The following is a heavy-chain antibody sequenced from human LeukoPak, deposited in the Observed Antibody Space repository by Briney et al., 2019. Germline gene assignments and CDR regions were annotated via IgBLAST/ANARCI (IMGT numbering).Heavy chain of an antibody. J-gene: IGHJ4*02. CDR2: IYYSGST. CDR3: ARGSGWYFY. Sequence: SETLSLTCAVYGGSFRGYYWSWIRQPPGKGLEWIGYIYYSGSTNYNPSLKSRVTISADTSKNQISLKLSSVTAADTAVYYCARGSGWYFYWGQGTLVTVSS. D-gene: IGHD6-19*01. V-gene: IGHV4-59*01. CDR1: GGSFRGYY.